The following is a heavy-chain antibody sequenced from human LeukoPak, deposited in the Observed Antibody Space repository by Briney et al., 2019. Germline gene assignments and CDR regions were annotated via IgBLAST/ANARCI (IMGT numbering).Heavy chain of an antibody. Sequence: GESLKISCKGSGYSFTNYWIGWVRQMPGKGLEWMGIIYPGDSDTRYSPSFQGQVTISADKSISTAYLQWSSLKASDTAMYYCARHRRYYYDSSGSDYWGQGTLVTVSS. CDR1: GYSFTNYW. CDR2: IYPGDSDT. J-gene: IGHJ4*02. D-gene: IGHD3-22*01. CDR3: ARHRRYYYDSSGSDY. V-gene: IGHV5-51*01.